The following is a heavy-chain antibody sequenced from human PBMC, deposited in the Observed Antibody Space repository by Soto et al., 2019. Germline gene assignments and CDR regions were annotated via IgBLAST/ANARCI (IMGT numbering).Heavy chain of an antibody. J-gene: IGHJ4*02. V-gene: IGHV3-73*01. CDR3: LGGSDWTSFY. D-gene: IGHD2-21*02. CDR2: IAVRTNNYAT. Sequence: EVQLVESGGGLVQPGGPLNLSCAASGFSFSDAAIYWFRQASGKGLEWLGRIAVRTNNYATIDDASVKGNFVISREDSKNTSYLQMNSLNTDDAAVYYCLGGSDWTSFYWGQGTLVTVSS. CDR1: GFSFSDAA.